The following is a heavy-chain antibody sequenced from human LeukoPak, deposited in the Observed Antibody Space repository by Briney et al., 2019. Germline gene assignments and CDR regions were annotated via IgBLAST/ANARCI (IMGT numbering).Heavy chain of an antibody. CDR2: IYTSGST. CDR3: ARAGGSSGYKIFDY. Sequence: SETLSLTCTVSGGSISSGSYYWSWIRQPAGKGLEWIGRIYTSGSTNYNPSLKSRVTISVDTSKNQFSLELSSVTAADTAVYYCARAGGSSGYKIFDYWGQGTLVTVSS. J-gene: IGHJ4*02. CDR1: GGSISSGSYY. V-gene: IGHV4-61*02. D-gene: IGHD3-22*01.